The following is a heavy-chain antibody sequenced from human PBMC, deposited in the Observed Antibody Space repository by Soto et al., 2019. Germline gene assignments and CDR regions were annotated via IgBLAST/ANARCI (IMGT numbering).Heavy chain of an antibody. D-gene: IGHD2-15*01. J-gene: IGHJ5*02. CDR3: ARCSLVVIPVPGFDP. Sequence: SETLSLTCTVSGGSISSGGYYWSWIRQHPGRGLEWIGYIYYNGNTYYNPPLKSRVTVSLDTSKNQFSLNVRSVTAADTAVYYCARCSLVVIPVPGFDPWGQGTLVTVSS. CDR2: IYYNGNT. V-gene: IGHV4-31*03. CDR1: GGSISSGGYY.